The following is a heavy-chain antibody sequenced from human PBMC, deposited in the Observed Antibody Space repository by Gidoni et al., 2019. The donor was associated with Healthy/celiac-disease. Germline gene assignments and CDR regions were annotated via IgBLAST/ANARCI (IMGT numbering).Heavy chain of an antibody. V-gene: IGHV3-49*05. J-gene: IGHJ6*02. Sequence: EVQLVESGGGLVKPGRSLRLSCTASGFTFGDYAMSWFRQAPGKGPEWVGFIRSKAYGGTTDYGGTTEYAASVKGRFTISRDDSKSIAYLQMNSLKTEDTAVYYCTRDQRNDGNYYYSYGMDVWGQGTTVTVSS. CDR1: GFTFGDYA. CDR2: IRSKAYGGTTDYGGTT. CDR3: TRDQRNDGNYYYSYGMDV. D-gene: IGHD2-8*01.